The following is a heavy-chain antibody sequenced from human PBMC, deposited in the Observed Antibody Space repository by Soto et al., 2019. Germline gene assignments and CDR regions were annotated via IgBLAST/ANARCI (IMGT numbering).Heavy chain of an antibody. V-gene: IGHV3-33*01. CDR1: GFAFSSYV. Sequence: ESGGGVVQPGRSLRLSCAASGFAFSSYVMHWVRQAPGKGLEWVAVLWYDGTNKYYADSVKGRFTISRDNSNNTLYLQINSLRADDTAVYYCARARFCTGGGCREHSWLDTWGQGTLVTASP. D-gene: IGHD2-8*02. CDR2: LWYDGTNK. J-gene: IGHJ5*02. CDR3: ARARFCTGGGCREHSWLDT.